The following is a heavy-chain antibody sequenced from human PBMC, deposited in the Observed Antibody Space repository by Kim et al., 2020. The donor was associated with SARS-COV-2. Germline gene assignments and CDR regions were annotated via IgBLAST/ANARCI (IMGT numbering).Heavy chain of an antibody. D-gene: IGHD5-18*01. V-gene: IGHV3-33*01. Sequence: GGSLRLSCAASGFTFSSYGMHWVRQAPGKGLEWVAVIWYDGSNKYYADSVKGRFTISRDNSKNTLYLQMNSLRAEDTAVYYCARDPSSYGPCYYFDYWGQGTLVTVSS. CDR1: GFTFSSYG. J-gene: IGHJ4*02. CDR2: IWYDGSNK. CDR3: ARDPSSYGPCYYFDY.